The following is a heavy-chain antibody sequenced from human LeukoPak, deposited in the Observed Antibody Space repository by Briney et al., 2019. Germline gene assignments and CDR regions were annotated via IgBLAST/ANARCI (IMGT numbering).Heavy chain of an antibody. V-gene: IGHV4-59*08. D-gene: IGHD3-16*02. J-gene: IGHJ4*02. Sequence: PSETLCLTCSVSGGSISSHCWGWIRRPPGKGLEWLGCINYSGSTHYNPSLESRVTISAATSKNQFSLKLSSVTAADTAVYYCARVRGLGVISPYFDYWGQGILVTVSS. CDR3: ARVRGLGVISPYFDY. CDR2: INYSGST. CDR1: GGSISSHC.